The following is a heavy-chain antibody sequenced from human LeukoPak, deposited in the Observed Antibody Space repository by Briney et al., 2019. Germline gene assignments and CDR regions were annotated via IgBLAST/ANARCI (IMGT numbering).Heavy chain of an antibody. CDR1: GGSFSGYY. Sequence: PSETLSLTCAVYGGSFSGYYWSWIRQPPGKGLEWIGEGDHFGSTNYNPSLKSRVTISEDTSKNQFSLRLSSVTAADTAVYYCARGEGSGSYMSYFDYWGQGGLVTVSS. CDR3: ARGEGSGSYMSYFDY. D-gene: IGHD3-10*01. CDR2: GDHFGST. V-gene: IGHV4-34*01. J-gene: IGHJ4*02.